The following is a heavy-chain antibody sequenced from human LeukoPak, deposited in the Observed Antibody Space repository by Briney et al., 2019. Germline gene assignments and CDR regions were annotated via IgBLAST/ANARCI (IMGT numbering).Heavy chain of an antibody. V-gene: IGHV4-59*08. D-gene: IGHD6-19*01. CDR2: IYYTGST. CDR1: GVSISSYY. Sequence: SETLSLTCTVSGVSISSYYWSWVRQPPGKGREWIGYIYYTGSTNYNPSRKSRVTISVDTSKNQFSLKLTSVTAADTAVYYCARRAAVSGTGVWFDPWGQGTLVTVSS. J-gene: IGHJ5*02. CDR3: ARRAAVSGTGVWFDP.